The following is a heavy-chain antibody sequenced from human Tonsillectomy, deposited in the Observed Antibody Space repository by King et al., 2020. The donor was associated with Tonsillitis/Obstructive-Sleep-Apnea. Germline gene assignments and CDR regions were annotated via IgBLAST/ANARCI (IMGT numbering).Heavy chain of an antibody. V-gene: IGHV3-23*04. CDR2: ISGSGDIT. Sequence: VQLVESGGGLVQPGGSLRLSCAASGFTFSNYAMSWVRQAPGKGLEWVSAISGSGDITYYADSVKGRFTISRDNSKNTLCLQMNSLRAEDTAVFYCAKFGTQGAFDIWGQGTMVTVSS. CDR1: GFTFSNYA. D-gene: IGHD3-16*01. CDR3: AKFGTQGAFDI. J-gene: IGHJ3*02.